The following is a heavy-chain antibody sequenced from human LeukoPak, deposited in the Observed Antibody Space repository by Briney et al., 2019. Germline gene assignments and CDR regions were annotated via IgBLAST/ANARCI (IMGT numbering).Heavy chain of an antibody. CDR2: ISGSSRST. CDR1: GFSFHNNG. CDR3: GKDSRPSVTTFRSRWTDS. D-gene: IGHD4-11*01. Sequence: GGSLRLSCAASGFSFHNNGMSWVRRAPGKGLEWVSAISGSSRSTYHAESVKGRFTISRDNSKKTLFLQMNSLRAEDTAVYYCGKDSRPSVTTFRSRWTDSWGQGTLVTVSS. J-gene: IGHJ4*02. V-gene: IGHV3-23*01.